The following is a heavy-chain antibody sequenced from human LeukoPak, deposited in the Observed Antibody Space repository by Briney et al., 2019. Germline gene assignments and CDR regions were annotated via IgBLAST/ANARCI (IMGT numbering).Heavy chain of an antibody. V-gene: IGHV7-4-1*01. Sequence: ASVKVSCKASGYTFISCAINWVRQAPGQGLEYMGWINTNTGNPTYAPGFTGRFLFSLDTSVSTAYLQIGSLKAEDTAVYYCAIHLSDSSGYFSYWGQGALVTVSS. J-gene: IGHJ4*02. CDR2: INTNTGNP. CDR1: GYTFISCA. CDR3: AIHLSDSSGYFSY. D-gene: IGHD3-22*01.